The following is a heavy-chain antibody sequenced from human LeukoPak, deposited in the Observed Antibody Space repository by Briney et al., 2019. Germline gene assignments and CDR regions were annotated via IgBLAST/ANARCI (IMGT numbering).Heavy chain of an antibody. V-gene: IGHV3-66*01. CDR3: ARGLYSGYDSPDY. J-gene: IGHJ4*02. D-gene: IGHD5-12*01. CDR1: GFTVSSNY. Sequence: GGSLRLSCAASGFTVSSNYMSWVRQAPGKGLEWVSVIYSGGSTYYADSVKGRFTISRDNSKNTLYLQMNSLRAEDTAVYYCARGLYSGYDSPDYWGQGTLVTVSS. CDR2: IYSGGST.